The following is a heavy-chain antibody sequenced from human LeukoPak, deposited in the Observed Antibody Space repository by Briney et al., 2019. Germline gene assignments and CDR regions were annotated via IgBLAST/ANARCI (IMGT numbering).Heavy chain of an antibody. CDR2: VTNSGVDT. CDR3: AKSPGTAAGYWFDS. Sequence: PGGPLRLSCAASGFTFSSYGMSWVRQVPGKGLEWVSAVTNSGVDTYYADPVKGRFTISRDNSNNTLYLQMYSLRAEDTALYYCAKSPGTAAGYWFDSWGQGDLVTVSS. CDR1: GFTFSSYG. D-gene: IGHD6-13*01. J-gene: IGHJ5*01. V-gene: IGHV3-23*01.